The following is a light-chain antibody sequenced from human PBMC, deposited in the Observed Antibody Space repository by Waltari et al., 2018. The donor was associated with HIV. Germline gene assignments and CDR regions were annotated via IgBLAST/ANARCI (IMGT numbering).Light chain of an antibody. V-gene: IGLV1-40*01. J-gene: IGLJ1*01. CDR2: AAT. CDR1: RSNIGAGFD. CDR3: QSYDSSLSSYV. Sequence: VLTQPPSVSGAPGQRVTISCTGSRSNIGAGFDVHWYQQLPGKAPKLLIYAATNRHSGVPDRFSGSKSGTSASLAITGLQAEDEADYYCQSYDSSLSSYVFASGTRVTVL.